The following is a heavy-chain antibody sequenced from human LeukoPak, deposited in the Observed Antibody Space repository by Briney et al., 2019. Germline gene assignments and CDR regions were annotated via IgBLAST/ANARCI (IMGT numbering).Heavy chain of an antibody. V-gene: IGHV3-23*01. D-gene: IGHD3-22*01. CDR2: ISGSGGST. J-gene: IGHJ4*02. Sequence: PGGSLRLSCAASGFTFSSYAMSWVRQAPGKGLEWVSAISGSGGSTYYADSVKGRFTISRDNSKNTLYLQMNSLRAEDTAVYYCAKDVGGYDSSGYYYEVLDFDYWGQGTLVTVSS. CDR1: GFTFSSYA. CDR3: AKDVGGYDSSGYYYEVLDFDY.